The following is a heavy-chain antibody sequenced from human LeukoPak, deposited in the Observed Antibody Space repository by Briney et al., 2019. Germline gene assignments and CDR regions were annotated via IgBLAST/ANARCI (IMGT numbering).Heavy chain of an antibody. D-gene: IGHD3-16*01. CDR2: IYSDGSGT. CDR1: GFTFSTYW. V-gene: IGHV3-74*01. Sequence: GGSLRVSCAASGFTFSTYWMHWVRQAPGKGLVWVSRIYSDGSGTIYADSVKGRFTISRDNSKNTLYLQMNSLRAEDTAVYFCARGGGLDVWGQGATVTVSS. J-gene: IGHJ6*02. CDR3: ARGGGLDV.